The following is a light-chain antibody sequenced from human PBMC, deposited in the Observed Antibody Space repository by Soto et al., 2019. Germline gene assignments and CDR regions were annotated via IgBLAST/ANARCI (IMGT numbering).Light chain of an antibody. CDR1: QGISSA. CDR3: QQYNSYPRT. J-gene: IGKJ2*01. Sequence: AIQLTQSPATLSASVGERVTITCRASQGISSALAWYQQKPGKAPILLIYGAFSLETGVPSRFSGSGSGTDFTLTISRLQPEDFANYYCQQYNSYPRTFGQGTKLEIK. CDR2: GAF. V-gene: IGKV1-13*02.